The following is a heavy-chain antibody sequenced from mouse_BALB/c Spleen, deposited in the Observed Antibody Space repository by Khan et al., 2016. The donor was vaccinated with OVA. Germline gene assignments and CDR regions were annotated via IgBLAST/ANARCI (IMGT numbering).Heavy chain of an antibody. CDR1: GYTFTSYW. D-gene: IGHD1-1*01. Sequence: QVQLKQSGAELVRPGASVKMSCKASGYTFTSYWMHWVKQRPGQGLEWIGYINPSTDYTYYNQNFKDKATLTADKSSNTAYMQLTSLTSEDSAVYYCVNHGSSSAWFTYWGQGTLVTVSA. CDR2: INPSTDYT. V-gene: IGHV1-4*01. J-gene: IGHJ3*01. CDR3: VNHGSSSAWFTY.